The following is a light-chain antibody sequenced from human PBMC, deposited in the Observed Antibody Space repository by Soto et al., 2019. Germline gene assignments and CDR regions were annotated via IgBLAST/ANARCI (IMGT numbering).Light chain of an antibody. J-gene: IGKJ4*01. CDR3: QQYGSSIT. Sequence: EIVLAQSPATLSLSPGERATLSCRASQSVSSYLAWYQQKPGQAPRLLIYHSSSRATGIPDRFSGSGSWTDFTLTISRLEPEDFAVYYCQQYGSSITFGGGTKVDNK. CDR1: QSVSSY. V-gene: IGKV3-20*01. CDR2: HSS.